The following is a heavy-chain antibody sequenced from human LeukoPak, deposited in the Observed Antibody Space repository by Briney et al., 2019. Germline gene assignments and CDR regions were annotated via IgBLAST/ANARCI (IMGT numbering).Heavy chain of an antibody. CDR3: AREVVDTAMVTWYYYMDV. CDR2: INPNSGGT. V-gene: IGHV1-2*02. D-gene: IGHD5-18*01. Sequence: ASVKVSCKASGYTFTGYYMHWVRQAPGQGLEWMGWINPNSGGTNYAQKFQGRVTMTRDTSISTAYMELRSLRSDDTAVYYCAREVVDTAMVTWYYYMDVWGKGTTVTVSS. J-gene: IGHJ6*03. CDR1: GYTFTGYY.